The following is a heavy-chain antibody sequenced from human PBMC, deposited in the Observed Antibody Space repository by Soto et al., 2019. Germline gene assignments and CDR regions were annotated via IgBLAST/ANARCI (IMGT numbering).Heavy chain of an antibody. V-gene: IGHV3-53*01. J-gene: IGHJ6*02. CDR2: IYSGGST. Sequence: ETLSLSCAASGFTVISHKMTWVRQAPGKGLEWVSFIYSGGSTYYGDSVKGRFTISRDNPKNTVYLEMNGLRAEDTAVYYCARGGQVRGGLDVWGQGTTVTVSS. CDR3: ARGGQVRGGLDV. D-gene: IGHD2-15*01. CDR1: GFTVISHK.